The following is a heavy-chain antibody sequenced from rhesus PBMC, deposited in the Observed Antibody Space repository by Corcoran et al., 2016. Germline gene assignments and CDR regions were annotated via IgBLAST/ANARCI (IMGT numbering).Heavy chain of an antibody. CDR3: ARTVTTFFYGLDS. D-gene: IGHD4-23*01. V-gene: IGHV4-106*01. CDR1: GGSISDDYY. Sequence: QVQLQESGPGLVKPSETLSLTCAVSGGSISDDYYWSWIRQPPGKGLELIGYIYGSGGGTNYNPSLKNRVTISMDPSKNQFSLKLSSVTAADTAVYYCARTVTTFFYGLDSWGQGVVVTVSS. J-gene: IGHJ6*01. CDR2: IYGSGGGT.